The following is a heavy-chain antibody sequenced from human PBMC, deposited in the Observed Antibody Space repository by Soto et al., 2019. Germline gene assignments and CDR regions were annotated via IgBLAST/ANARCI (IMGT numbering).Heavy chain of an antibody. V-gene: IGHV4-31*03. D-gene: IGHD4-17*01. CDR1: GGSITSGGYY. J-gene: IGHJ4*02. CDR2: IYYSGST. CDR3: AREVEEGRSDFGSLL. Sequence: QVQLQESGPGLVKPSQTLSLTCTVSGGSITSGGYYWRWIRQYPGKGLECIGHIYYSGSTFYNPSLMSRVDISLDTSKNQFSLKLTSVTAADTAIYYCAREVEEGRSDFGSLLWGQGTLITVSS.